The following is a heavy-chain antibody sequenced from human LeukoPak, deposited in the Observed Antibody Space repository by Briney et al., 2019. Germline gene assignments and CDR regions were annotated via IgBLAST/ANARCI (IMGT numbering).Heavy chain of an antibody. Sequence: GGSLRLSCAASGFTFSSYAMSWVRQAPGKGLEWVPAISGSGGSTYYADSVKGRFTISRDNSKNTLYLQMNSLRAEDTAVYYCAKNKYYYDSSGYWSDYWGQGTLVTVSS. J-gene: IGHJ4*02. CDR2: ISGSGGST. D-gene: IGHD3-22*01. V-gene: IGHV3-23*01. CDR3: AKNKYYYDSSGYWSDY. CDR1: GFTFSSYA.